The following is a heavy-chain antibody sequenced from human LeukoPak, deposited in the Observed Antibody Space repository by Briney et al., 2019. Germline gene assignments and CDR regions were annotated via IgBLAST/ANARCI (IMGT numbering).Heavy chain of an antibody. J-gene: IGHJ4*02. CDR2: SYYTGST. CDR3: ARSAAGHQYYFDY. CDR1: NGPISDDY. D-gene: IGHD2-2*01. Sequence: SETLSLTCIISNGPISDDYWSWIRQPPGKGLEWMGYSYYTGSTNYSPSLRSRVTMSVDRSKNQVSLRLTSLTAADTAVYYCARSAAGHQYYFDYWGRGTLVTVSS. V-gene: IGHV4-59*01.